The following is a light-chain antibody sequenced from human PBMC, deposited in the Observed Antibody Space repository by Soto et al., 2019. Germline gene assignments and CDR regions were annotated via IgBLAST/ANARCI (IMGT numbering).Light chain of an antibody. J-gene: IGKJ4*01. CDR2: GAS. CDR3: RQYGGSIMVT. Sequence: EIVLTQSPGTLSLSPGERATLSCRASQTVTSDYVAWYQQKPGQAPRLLIYGASSRATGIPDRFCGSGAGTDFTLTISRMEPEDFAVYYCRQYGGSIMVTFGGGTKVEIK. V-gene: IGKV3-20*01. CDR1: QTVTSDY.